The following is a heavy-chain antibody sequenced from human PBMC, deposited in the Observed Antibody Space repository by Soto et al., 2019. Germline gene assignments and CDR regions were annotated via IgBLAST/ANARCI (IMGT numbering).Heavy chain of an antibody. J-gene: IGHJ4*02. CDR3: ARRLDNTLDF. V-gene: IGHV5-10-1*01. Sequence: GESLKISCKGSGYSFTSYWISWVRQMPGKGLEWMGRIDPSDSYTNYSPSSQGHVTISADKSISTAYLQWSSLKASDTAIYYCARRLDNTLDFWGQGTLVTVSS. CDR2: IDPSDSYT. CDR1: GYSFTSYW. D-gene: IGHD1-20*01.